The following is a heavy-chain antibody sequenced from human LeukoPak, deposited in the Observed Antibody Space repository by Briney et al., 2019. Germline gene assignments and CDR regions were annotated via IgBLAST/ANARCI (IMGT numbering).Heavy chain of an antibody. CDR1: GDSIGNGNW. J-gene: IGHJ4*02. V-gene: IGHV4-4*02. D-gene: IGHD4/OR15-4a*01. Sequence: PSGTLSLTCAVSGDSIGNGNWWTWVRQPPGKGLEWIGEIYHSGGTNYNPSLKSRVTISVDKSKNQFSLKLSSVTAADTAVYFCARSLDYSLSYWGQGTLVTVSS. CDR2: IYHSGGT. CDR3: ARSLDYSLSY.